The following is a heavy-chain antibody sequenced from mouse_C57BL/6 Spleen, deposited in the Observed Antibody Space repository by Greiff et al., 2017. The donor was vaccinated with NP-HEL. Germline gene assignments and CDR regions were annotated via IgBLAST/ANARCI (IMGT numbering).Heavy chain of an antibody. D-gene: IGHD1-1*01. V-gene: IGHV5-17*01. Sequence: EVQLVESGGGLVKPGGSLKLSCAASGFTFSDYGMHWVRQAPEKGLEWVAYISSGSSTIYYADTVKGRFTISRDNAKNTLFLQMTSLRSEDTAMYYCARRHYYGSSYCDYWGQGTTLTVSS. CDR2: ISSGSSTI. CDR3: ARRHYYGSSYCDY. CDR1: GFTFSDYG. J-gene: IGHJ2*01.